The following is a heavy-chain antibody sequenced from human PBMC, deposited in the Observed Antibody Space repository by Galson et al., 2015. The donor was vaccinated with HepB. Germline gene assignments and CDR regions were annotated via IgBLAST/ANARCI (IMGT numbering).Heavy chain of an antibody. CDR1: GFTFSSYS. CDR2: ISSSSSTI. J-gene: IGHJ3*02. V-gene: IGHV3-48*01. Sequence: SLRLSCAASGFTFSSYSMNWVRQAPGKGLEWVSYISSSSSTIYYADSVKGRFTISRDNAKNSLYLQMNSLRAEDTAVYYCARFSGSYRKDAFDIWGQGTMVTVSS. CDR3: ARFSGSYRKDAFDI. D-gene: IGHD1-26*01.